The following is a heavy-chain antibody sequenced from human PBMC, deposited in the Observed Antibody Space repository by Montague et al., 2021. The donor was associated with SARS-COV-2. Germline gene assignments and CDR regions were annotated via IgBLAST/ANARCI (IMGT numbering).Heavy chain of an antibody. J-gene: IGHJ4*02. CDR3: AKGGERITMIVVVITLDDCDY. D-gene: IGHD3-22*01. V-gene: IGHV3-23*01. Sequence: GSTYYADSVKGRFTISRDNSKNTLYLQMNSLRAEDTAVYYCAKGGERITMIVVVITLDDCDYWGQGTLVTVSS. CDR2: GST.